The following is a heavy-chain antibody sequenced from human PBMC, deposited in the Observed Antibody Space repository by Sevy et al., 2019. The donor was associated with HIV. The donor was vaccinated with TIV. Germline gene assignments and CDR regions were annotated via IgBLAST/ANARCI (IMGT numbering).Heavy chain of an antibody. CDR1: GGTFTTSG. CDR3: ARERGHGWYYFDY. J-gene: IGHJ4*02. CDR2: IIPILRTT. V-gene: IGHV1-69*13. D-gene: IGHD6-19*01. Sequence: ATVKVSCEASGGTFTTSGISWVRHVPGQGLEWMGGIIPILRTTNYAQKFQDRVTITADESTSTAYMELSSLRSEDTAVYYCARERGHGWYYFDYWGQETVVTVSS.